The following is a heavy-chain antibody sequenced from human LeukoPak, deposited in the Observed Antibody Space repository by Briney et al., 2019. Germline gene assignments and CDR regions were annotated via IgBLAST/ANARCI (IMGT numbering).Heavy chain of an antibody. J-gene: IGHJ4*02. CDR2: TIPIFGTA. Sequence: SVKVSFKASGGTFSSYAISWVRQAPGQGLEWMGGTIPIFGTANYAQKFQGRVTITADESTSTAYMELSSLRSEDTAVYYCARGLGYGDLDYWGQGTLVTVSS. V-gene: IGHV1-69*13. D-gene: IGHD4-17*01. CDR1: GGTFSSYA. CDR3: ARGLGYGDLDY.